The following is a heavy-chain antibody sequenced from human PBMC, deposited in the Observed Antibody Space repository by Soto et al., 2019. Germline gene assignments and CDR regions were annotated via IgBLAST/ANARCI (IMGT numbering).Heavy chain of an antibody. CDR2: IKQDGSEK. D-gene: IGHD3-3*01. J-gene: IGHJ6*02. CDR3: ARTYYDFWSGYLTPGGMDV. V-gene: IGHV3-7*03. CDR1: GFTFSNYA. Sequence: GGSLRLSCAASGFTFSNYAMSLVRQAPGKGLEWVANIKQDGSEKYYVDSVKGRFTISRDNAKNSLYLQMNSLRAEDTAVYYCARTYYDFWSGYLTPGGMDVWGQGTTVTVSS.